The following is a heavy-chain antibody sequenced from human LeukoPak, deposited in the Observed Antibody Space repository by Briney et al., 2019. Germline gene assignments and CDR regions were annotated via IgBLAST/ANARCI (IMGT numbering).Heavy chain of an antibody. J-gene: IGHJ4*02. D-gene: IGHD5-12*01. CDR1: GFTFSSYG. CDR2: ISYDGSKK. CDR3: AKEIFSGLLYIDY. V-gene: IGHV3-30*18. Sequence: GGSLRLSCAASGFTFSSYGMHWVRQAPGKGLEWVAVISYDGSKKYYADSVKGRFIISRDNSKNTLYLQMNSLRAEDTAVYYCAKEIFSGLLYIDYWGQGTLVTVSS.